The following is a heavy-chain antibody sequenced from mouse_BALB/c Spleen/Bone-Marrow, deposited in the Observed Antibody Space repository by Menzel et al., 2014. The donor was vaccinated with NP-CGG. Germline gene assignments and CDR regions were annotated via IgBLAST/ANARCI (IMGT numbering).Heavy chain of an antibody. CDR1: GYTFTDYY. V-gene: IGHV1-77*01. Sequence: VKLVESGAELARPGASVKLSCKASGYTFTDYYINWVKQRTGQGLEWIGEIYPGGGNTYYNEKFKGKATLTADKSSSTAYMQLSSLTSEDSAVYFCARDWDYYAMDYWGQGTSVTVSS. D-gene: IGHD4-1*01. CDR2: IYPGGGNT. CDR3: ARDWDYYAMDY. J-gene: IGHJ4*01.